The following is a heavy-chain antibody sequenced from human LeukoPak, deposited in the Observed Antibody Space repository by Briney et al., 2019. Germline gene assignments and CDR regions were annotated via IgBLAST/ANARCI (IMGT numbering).Heavy chain of an antibody. J-gene: IGHJ3*02. Sequence: SETLSLTCTVSGGSISSSSYYWGWIRQPPGKGLEWIGSIYYSGSTYYNPSLKSRVTISVDTSKNQFSLKLSSVTAADTAVYYCARPAVAGPYAFDSWGQGTMVTVSS. CDR1: GGSISSSSYY. D-gene: IGHD6-19*01. CDR3: ARPAVAGPYAFDS. CDR2: IYYSGST. V-gene: IGHV4-39*01.